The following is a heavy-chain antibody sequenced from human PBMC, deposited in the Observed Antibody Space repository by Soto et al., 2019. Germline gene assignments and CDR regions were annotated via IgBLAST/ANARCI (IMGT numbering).Heavy chain of an antibody. D-gene: IGHD3-22*01. CDR3: AHSIRTDYYNSGGYYNWFDP. Sequence: SPHSYREEGVGWIRQPPGKALEWLALIYWDDDKRYSPSLKSRLTITKDTSKNQVVLTMTNMDPVDTATYYCAHSIRTDYYNSGGYYNWFDPWGQGALVTVSS. V-gene: IGHV2-5*02. J-gene: IGHJ5*02. CDR1: SPHSYREEG. CDR2: IYWDDDK.